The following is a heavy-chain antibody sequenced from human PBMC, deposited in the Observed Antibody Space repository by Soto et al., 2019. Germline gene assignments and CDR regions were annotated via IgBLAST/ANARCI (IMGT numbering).Heavy chain of an antibody. J-gene: IGHJ4*02. D-gene: IGHD5-18*01. CDR1: GFTSSSYS. V-gene: IGHV3-21*01. CDR2: ISSSSSYI. Sequence: GGSLRLSCAASGFTSSSYSMNWVRQAPGKGLEWVSSISSSSSYIYYADSVKGRFTISRDNAKNSLYLQMNSLRAEDTAVYYCARDTAMGPYYFDYWGQGTLVTVSS. CDR3: ARDTAMGPYYFDY.